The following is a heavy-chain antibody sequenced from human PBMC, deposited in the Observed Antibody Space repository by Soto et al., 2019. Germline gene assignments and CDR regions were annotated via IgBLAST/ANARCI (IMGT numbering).Heavy chain of an antibody. V-gene: IGHV1-69*02. CDR2: ILPMFDIT. CDR3: SLGSWSAETFDI. CDR1: GGTFSTYT. Sequence: QVQLVQSGAEVKKPGSSVKVSCKASGGTFSTYTVVWVRQAPGQGLEWMGRILPMFDITNNAQRFQGRVKMTADKSTSTAYLELTSLRSEDTAVYYCSLGSWSAETFDIWGRGTMVTVSS. J-gene: IGHJ3*02. D-gene: IGHD6-13*01.